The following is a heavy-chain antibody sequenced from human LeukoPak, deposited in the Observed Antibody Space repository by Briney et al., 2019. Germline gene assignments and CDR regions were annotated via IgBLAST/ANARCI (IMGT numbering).Heavy chain of an antibody. J-gene: IGHJ5*02. V-gene: IGHV1-18*01. Sequence: GSSVKVSCKASGGTFSSYAISWVRQAPGQGLEWMGWISAYNGNTNYAQKLQGRVTMTTDTSTSTAYMELRSLRSDDTAVYYCARDKGNWFDPWGQGTLVTVSS. CDR3: ARDKGNWFDP. CDR2: ISAYNGNT. CDR1: GGTFSSYA.